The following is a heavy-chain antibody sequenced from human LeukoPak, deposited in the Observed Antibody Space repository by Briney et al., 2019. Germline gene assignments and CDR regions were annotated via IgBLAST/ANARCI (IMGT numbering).Heavy chain of an antibody. V-gene: IGHV1-3*01. CDR2: INAGNGNT. D-gene: IGHD6-13*01. Sequence: ASVTVSCTASGYTFANYGLHWVRQAPGQRLEWMGWINAGNGNTKYSQKFQGRVTITRDTSATTAYMELSSLRSEDTAVYYCVRDYIGDSSTWYDYWGQGTLVAVSS. J-gene: IGHJ4*02. CDR3: VRDYIGDSSTWYDY. CDR1: GYTFANYG.